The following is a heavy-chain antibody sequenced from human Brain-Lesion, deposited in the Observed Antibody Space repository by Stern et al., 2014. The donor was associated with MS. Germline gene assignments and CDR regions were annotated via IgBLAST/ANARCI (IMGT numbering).Heavy chain of an antibody. Sequence: VQLVESGPGLVKPSETLSLTCTVAGGSVSSTSYAWAWIRQPPGKGLEWIGTIYYSGNTYYSPSLQSRLTISLDTSKNQFSLPLRSVTAADTAVYYCAGEEDIRYCSGGSCTGNWFDPWGQGTLVTVSS. J-gene: IGHJ5*02. CDR3: AGEEDIRYCSGGSCTGNWFDP. CDR2: IYYSGNT. D-gene: IGHD2-15*01. CDR1: GGSVSSTSYA. V-gene: IGHV4-39*01.